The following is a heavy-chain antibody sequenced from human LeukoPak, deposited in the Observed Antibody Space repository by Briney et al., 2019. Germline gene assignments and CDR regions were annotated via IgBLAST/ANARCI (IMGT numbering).Heavy chain of an antibody. V-gene: IGHV4-34*01. CDR1: GGSFSGYY. D-gene: IGHD1-1*01. Sequence: SSETLSLTCAVYGGSFSGYYWSWIRQPPGKGLEWIGEINHSGSTNYNPSLKSRVTISVDTSKNQFSLKLSSVTPEDTAVYYCARGGYNWNDVWFDPWGQGTLVTVSS. CDR2: INHSGST. CDR3: ARGGYNWNDVWFDP. J-gene: IGHJ5*02.